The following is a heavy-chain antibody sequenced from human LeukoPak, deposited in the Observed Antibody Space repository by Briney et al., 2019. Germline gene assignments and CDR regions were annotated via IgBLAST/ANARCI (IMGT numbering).Heavy chain of an antibody. J-gene: IGHJ4*02. D-gene: IGHD3-3*01. CDR2: ISGSGGST. V-gene: IGHV3-23*01. Sequence: GGSLRLSCAASGFTFSSYAMSWVRQAPGKGLEWVSAISGSGGSTYYADSVKGRFTIFRDNSKNTLYLQMNSLRAEDTAVYYCAKNGITIFGVVILEGIDYWGQGTLVTVSS. CDR1: GFTFSSYA. CDR3: AKNGITIFGVVILEGIDY.